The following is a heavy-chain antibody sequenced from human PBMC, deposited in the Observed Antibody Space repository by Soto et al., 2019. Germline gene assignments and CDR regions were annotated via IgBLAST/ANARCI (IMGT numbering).Heavy chain of an antibody. J-gene: IGHJ3*01. CDR1: GFTFSSND. Sequence: EVQLVESGGGLIQPGGSLRLSCAASGFTFSSNDMNWVRQAPGTGLEWVSLIYSGGSTYYADSVKGRFTISRDNSKNTLYPQMSSLRAEDTAVYYCATRPLLPGAPWGQGTMVTVSS. D-gene: IGHD3-22*01. CDR3: ATRPLLPGAP. V-gene: IGHV3-53*01. CDR2: IYSGGST.